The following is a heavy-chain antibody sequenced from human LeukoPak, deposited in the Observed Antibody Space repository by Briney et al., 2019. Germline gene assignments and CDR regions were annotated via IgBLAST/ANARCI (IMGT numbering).Heavy chain of an antibody. CDR2: IWFDGTHG. V-gene: IGHV3-33*03. D-gene: IGHD2/OR15-2a*01. CDR3: VSFYETY. Sequence: GGSLRLSCAASGFTFSSYAMHWVRQAPGKGLEWVALIWFDGTHGQYSDSVKGRFTISRDNAKNTVYLQMNSLRAEDTAVYYCVSFYETYWGRGTLVTVSS. CDR1: GFTFSSYA. J-gene: IGHJ4*02.